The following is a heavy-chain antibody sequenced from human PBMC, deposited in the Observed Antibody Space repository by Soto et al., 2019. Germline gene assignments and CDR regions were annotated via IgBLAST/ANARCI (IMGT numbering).Heavy chain of an antibody. Sequence: PGGSLRLSCAASGFTFSSYAMHWVRQAPGKGLEWVAVISYDGSNKYYADSVKGRFTISRDNSENTLYLQMNSLRAEDTAVYYCARDFYYYDSSGYYRESNWFDPWGQGTLVTVSS. V-gene: IGHV3-30-3*01. CDR3: ARDFYYYDSSGYYRESNWFDP. J-gene: IGHJ5*02. D-gene: IGHD3-22*01. CDR2: ISYDGSNK. CDR1: GFTFSSYA.